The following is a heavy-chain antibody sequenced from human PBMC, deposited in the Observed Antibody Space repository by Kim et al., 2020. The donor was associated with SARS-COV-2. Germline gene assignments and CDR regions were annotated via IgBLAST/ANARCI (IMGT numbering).Heavy chain of an antibody. CDR3: ARAGGPDFWSGYFFSPFDY. CDR2: INHSGST. Sequence: SETLSLTCAVYGGSFSGYYWSWIRQPPGKGLEWIGEINHSGSTNYNPSLKSRVTISVDTSKNQFSLKLSSVTAADTAVYYCARAGGPDFWSGYFFSPFDYWGQGTLVTVSS. J-gene: IGHJ4*02. D-gene: IGHD3-3*01. V-gene: IGHV4-34*01. CDR1: GGSFSGYY.